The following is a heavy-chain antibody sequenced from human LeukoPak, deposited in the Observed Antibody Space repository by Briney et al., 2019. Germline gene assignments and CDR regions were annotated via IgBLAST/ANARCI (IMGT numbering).Heavy chain of an antibody. CDR3: AREDSSGLFDY. J-gene: IGHJ4*02. D-gene: IGHD6-19*01. Sequence: ASVKVSCKASGYTFTNSAISWVRQAPGQGLEWMGWISTYNENTDYAQKFQGRVTMTTDTSTSTAYMDLRSLRSDDTAVYYCAREDSSGLFDYWGQGTLVTVSS. V-gene: IGHV1-18*01. CDR2: ISTYNENT. CDR1: GYTFTNSA.